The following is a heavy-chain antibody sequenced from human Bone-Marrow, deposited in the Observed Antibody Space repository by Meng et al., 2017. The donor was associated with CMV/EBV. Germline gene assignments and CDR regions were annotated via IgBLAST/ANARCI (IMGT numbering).Heavy chain of an antibody. D-gene: IGHD1-7*01. CDR3: ARDRNWNYLDYYGMDV. CDR1: GFTFSSYA. Sequence: RGSLRLSCAASGFTFSSYAMHWVRQAPGKGLEWVAVISYDGSNKYYADSVKGRFTISRDNSKNTLYLQMNSLRAEDTAVYYCARDRNWNYLDYYGMDVWGQGTTVTVSS. V-gene: IGHV3-30-3*01. J-gene: IGHJ6*02. CDR2: ISYDGSNK.